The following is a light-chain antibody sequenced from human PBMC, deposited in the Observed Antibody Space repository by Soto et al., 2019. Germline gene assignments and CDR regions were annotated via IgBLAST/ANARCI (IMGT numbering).Light chain of an antibody. J-gene: IGLJ1*01. CDR1: SSDIGIYKY. CDR3: SSYAGSSNV. V-gene: IGLV2-8*01. Sequence: QSALTQPASVSGSPGQSIAISCTGSSSDIGIYKYVSWYQQHPGKAPKLMIYEVNKRPSGVPDRFSGSKSGNTASLTVSGLQAEDEADYYCSSYAGSSNVFGTGTKLTVL. CDR2: EVN.